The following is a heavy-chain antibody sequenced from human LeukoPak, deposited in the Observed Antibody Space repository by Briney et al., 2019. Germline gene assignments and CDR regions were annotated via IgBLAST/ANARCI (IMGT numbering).Heavy chain of an antibody. V-gene: IGHV4-39*07. J-gene: IGHJ4*02. CDR2: IYYSGST. CDR3: ARQVAYSNYCFDY. D-gene: IGHD4-11*01. CDR1: GGSISSSSYY. Sequence: PSETLSLTCTVSGGSISSSSYYWGWIRQPPGKGLEWIGSIYYSGSTYYNPSLKSRVTISVDTSKNQFSLKLSSVTAADTAMYYCARQVAYSNYCFDYWGQGTLVTVSS.